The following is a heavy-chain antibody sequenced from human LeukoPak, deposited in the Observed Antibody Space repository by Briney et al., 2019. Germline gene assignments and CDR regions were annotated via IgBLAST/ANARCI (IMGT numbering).Heavy chain of an antibody. CDR1: GGSISSGSYY. CDR2: IYTSGST. V-gene: IGHV4-61*02. J-gene: IGHJ1*01. D-gene: IGHD3-22*01. Sequence: SETLSLTCTVSGGSISSGSYYWSWIRQPAGKGLEWIGRIYTSGSTNYNPSLKSRVTISVDTSKNQFSLKLSSVTAADTAVYYCARWKYYYDSSGYFQHWGQGTLVTVSS. CDR3: ARWKYYYDSSGYFQH.